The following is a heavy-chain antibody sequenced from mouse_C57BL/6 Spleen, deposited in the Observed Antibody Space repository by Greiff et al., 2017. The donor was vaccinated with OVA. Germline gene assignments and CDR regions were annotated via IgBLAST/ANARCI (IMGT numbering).Heavy chain of an antibody. D-gene: IGHD4-1*01. Sequence: EVMLVESEGGLVQPGSSMKLSCTASGFTFSDYYMAWVRQVPEKGLEWVANINYDGSSTYYLDSLKSRFIISRDNAKNILYLQMSSLKSEDTATYYCARDRTGVYAMDYWGQGTSVTVSS. CDR3: ARDRTGVYAMDY. V-gene: IGHV5-16*01. CDR2: INYDGSST. CDR1: GFTFSDYY. J-gene: IGHJ4*01.